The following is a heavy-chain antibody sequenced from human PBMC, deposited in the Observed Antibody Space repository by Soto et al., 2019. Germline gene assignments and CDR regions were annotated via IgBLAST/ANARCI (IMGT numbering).Heavy chain of an antibody. CDR1: GFTFSSYG. D-gene: IGHD2-2*01. CDR2: IWYDGSNK. J-gene: IGHJ4*02. V-gene: IGHV3-33*01. Sequence: QVQLVESGGGVVQPGRSLRLSCAASGFTFSSYGMHRVRQAPGKGLEWVAVIWYDGSNKYYADSVKGRFTISRDNSKNTLYLQMNSLRAEDTAVYYCAAGYCSSTSCLDYWGQGTLVTVSS. CDR3: AAGYCSSTSCLDY.